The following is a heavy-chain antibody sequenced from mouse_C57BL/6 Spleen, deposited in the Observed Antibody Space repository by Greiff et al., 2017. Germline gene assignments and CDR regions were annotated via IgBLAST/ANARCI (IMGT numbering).Heavy chain of an antibody. V-gene: IGHV1-26*01. CDR3: ARGDYGSSYGGYVDV. J-gene: IGHJ1*03. Sequence: VQLQQSGPELVKPGASVKISCKASGYTFTDYYMNWVKQSHGKSLEWIGDINPNNGGTSYNQKFKGKATLTVDKSSSTAYMELRSLTSEDSAVYYCARGDYGSSYGGYVDVWGTGTTVTVSS. D-gene: IGHD1-1*01. CDR1: GYTFTDYY. CDR2: INPNNGGT.